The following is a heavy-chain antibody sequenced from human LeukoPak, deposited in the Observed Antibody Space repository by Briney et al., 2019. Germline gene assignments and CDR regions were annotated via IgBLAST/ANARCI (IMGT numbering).Heavy chain of an antibody. CDR1: GGTFSSYA. V-gene: IGHV1-69*13. CDR2: IIPIFGTA. Sequence: SVKVSCKASGGTFSSYAISWVRQAPGQGLEWMGGIIPIFGTANYAQKFQGRVTITADESTSTAYMELSSLRSEGTAVYYCARGDFVLMVYAPSSSWFDPWGQGTLVTVSS. J-gene: IGHJ5*02. CDR3: ARGDFVLMVYAPSSSWFDP. D-gene: IGHD2-8*01.